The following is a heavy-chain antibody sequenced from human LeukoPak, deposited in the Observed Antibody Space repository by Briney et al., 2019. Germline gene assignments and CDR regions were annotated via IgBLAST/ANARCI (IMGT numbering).Heavy chain of an antibody. J-gene: IGHJ3*02. Sequence: ASVKVSCKASGYTFTSYYMHWVRQAPGQGLEWMGIINPSGGSTSYAQKFQGGVTMTRDTSTSTVYMELSSLRSEDTAVYYCARDGGDILTGWNAFDIWGQGTMVTVSS. D-gene: IGHD3-9*01. CDR2: INPSGGST. CDR1: GYTFTSYY. V-gene: IGHV1-46*01. CDR3: ARDGGDILTGWNAFDI.